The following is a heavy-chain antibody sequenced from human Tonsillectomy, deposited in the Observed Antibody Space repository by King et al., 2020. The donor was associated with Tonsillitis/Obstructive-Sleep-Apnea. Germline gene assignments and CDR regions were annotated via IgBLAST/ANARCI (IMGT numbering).Heavy chain of an antibody. CDR3: AKDRSYYGSSGYYYARYFDY. CDR1: GFIFSIYG. Sequence: VQLVESGGGVVQPGRSLRLSCAASGFIFSIYGMHWVRQAPGKGLEWVAVISYDGSNEYYADSVKGRFTISRDNSKNTLYLQMNSLRAEDTAVYYCAKDRSYYGSSGYYYARYFDYWGQGTLVTVSS. V-gene: IGHV3-30*18. CDR2: ISYDGSNE. J-gene: IGHJ4*02. D-gene: IGHD3-22*01.